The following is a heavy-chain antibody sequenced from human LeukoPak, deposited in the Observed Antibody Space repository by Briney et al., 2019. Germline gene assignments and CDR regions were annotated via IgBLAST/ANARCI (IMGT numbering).Heavy chain of an antibody. J-gene: IGHJ4*02. CDR3: ARDSGPFDY. CDR1: GYSFTNYL. V-gene: IGHV1-3*04. CDR2: IDTATTET. D-gene: IGHD2-15*01. Sequence: ASVKVSCKTSGYSFTNYLIHWTRQAPGQSLQWMGWIDTATTETKYSQNFQGRVTISRDTSATTADMELSSLRSEDTAVYFCARDSGPFDYWGQGTQVTVSS.